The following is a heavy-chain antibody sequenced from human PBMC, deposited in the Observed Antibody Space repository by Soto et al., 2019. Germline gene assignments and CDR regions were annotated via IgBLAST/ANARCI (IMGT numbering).Heavy chain of an antibody. CDR3: AILYTYGHY. CDR1: GXTXXNYW. J-gene: IGHJ4*01. D-gene: IGHD5-18*01. V-gene: IGHV5-51*01. CDR2: IYPGDSDT. Sequence: GESXKXXXKXSGXTXXNYWXXXVRQTPGKGLEWMGIIYPGDSDTRYRPSFQGQVTISADKSISTAYLQWSSLKASDTAMYYCAILYTYGHYWGQGTLVTVSS.